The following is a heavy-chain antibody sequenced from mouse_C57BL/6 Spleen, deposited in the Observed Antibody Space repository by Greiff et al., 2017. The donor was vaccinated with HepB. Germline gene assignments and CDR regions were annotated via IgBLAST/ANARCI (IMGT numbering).Heavy chain of an antibody. CDR3: AGEGAYSTMDY. J-gene: IGHJ4*01. V-gene: IGHV1-72*01. CDR1: GYTFTSYW. Sequence: QVQLQQPGAELVKPGASVKLSCKASGYTFTSYWMHWVKQRPGRGLEWIGRIDPNSGGTKYNEKFKSKATLTVDKPSSTAYMQRSSLTSEDSAVYYCAGEGAYSTMDYWGQGTSVTVSS. CDR2: IDPNSGGT.